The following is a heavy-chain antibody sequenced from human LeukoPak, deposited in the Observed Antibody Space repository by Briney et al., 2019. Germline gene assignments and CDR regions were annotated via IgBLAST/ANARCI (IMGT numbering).Heavy chain of an antibody. CDR1: GYSFTSYW. Sequence: GESLKISCKGSGYSFTSYWIGWVRQMPGKGLEWMGIIYPGDSDTRYSPSFQGQVTISADKSISTAYLQWSSLKASDTAMYYYARPHLIDGIEIDTGASAFDIWGQGTMVTVSS. CDR3: ARPHLIDGIEIDTGASAFDI. D-gene: IGHD5-24*01. CDR2: IYPGDSDT. V-gene: IGHV5-51*01. J-gene: IGHJ3*02.